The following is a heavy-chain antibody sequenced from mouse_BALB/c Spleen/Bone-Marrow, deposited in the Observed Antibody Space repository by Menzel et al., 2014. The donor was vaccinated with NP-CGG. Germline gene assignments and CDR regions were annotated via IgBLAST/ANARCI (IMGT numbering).Heavy chain of an antibody. J-gene: IGHJ4*01. Sequence: EVKVVESGGGLVQPGGSRKLSCAASGFTFSSFGMHWVRQAPEKGLEWVAYISSGSSTIYYADTVRGRFTISRDNPKNTLFLQMTSLRSEDTAMYYCARSPYDYAVMDYWGQGTSVTVSS. V-gene: IGHV5-17*02. D-gene: IGHD2-4*01. CDR1: GFTFSSFG. CDR2: ISSGSSTI. CDR3: ARSPYDYAVMDY.